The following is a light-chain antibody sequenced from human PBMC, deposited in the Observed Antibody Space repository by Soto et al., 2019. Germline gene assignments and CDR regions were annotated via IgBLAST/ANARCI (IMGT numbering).Light chain of an antibody. CDR1: QSILHSSNNKNY. CDR3: QQYYSTPRT. Sequence: DIVMTQSPDSLAVPLGERATINCKSSQSILHSSNNKNYLAWYQQKPGQPPKLLIYWASTRESGVPDRFSGSGSGTDFTLTISSLQAEDVAVYYCQQYYSTPRTFGQGTKLEIK. V-gene: IGKV4-1*01. CDR2: WAS. J-gene: IGKJ2*01.